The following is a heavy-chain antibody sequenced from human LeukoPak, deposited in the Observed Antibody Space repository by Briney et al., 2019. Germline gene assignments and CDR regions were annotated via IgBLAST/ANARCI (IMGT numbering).Heavy chain of an antibody. CDR1: GFTVSSNY. Sequence: PGGSLRLSCAASGFTVSSNYMNWVRQAPGKGLEWVSSISSSSSYIYYADSVKGRFTISRDNAKNSLYLQMNSLRAEDTAVYYCARDRVLYCSGCQKDYYFDYWGQGTLVTVSS. CDR3: ARDRVLYCSGCQKDYYFDY. J-gene: IGHJ4*02. D-gene: IGHD6-19*01. V-gene: IGHV3-21*01. CDR2: ISSSSSYI.